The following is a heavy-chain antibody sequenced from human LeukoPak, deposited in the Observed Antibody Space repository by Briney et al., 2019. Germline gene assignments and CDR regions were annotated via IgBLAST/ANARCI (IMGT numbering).Heavy chain of an antibody. CDR1: GGSISSSSYY. CDR3: ARRGEYNNDWAAAWYFDY. J-gene: IGHJ4*02. Sequence: NASETLSLTCTVSGGSISSSSYYWGWIRQPPGKGLEWIGSIYYSGNTCYHPSLKSRFTISVDTTKNRFSLKVSSVTAADTGLYYCARRGEYNNDWAAAWYFDYWGQGTPVTVSS. D-gene: IGHD2/OR15-2a*01. V-gene: IGHV4-39*01. CDR2: IYYSGNT.